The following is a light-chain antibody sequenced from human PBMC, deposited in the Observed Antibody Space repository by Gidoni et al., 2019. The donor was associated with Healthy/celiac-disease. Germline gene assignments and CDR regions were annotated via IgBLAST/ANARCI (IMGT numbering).Light chain of an antibody. CDR3: QQYGSALYS. Sequence: EIVLTQSPGPLSLSPGERATLSCRASQSVSSIYLAWYQQKPGQAPRLLIYGASSRATGIPARFSGSGSGTDFTLTISRLEPEDFAVYYCQQYGSALYSFGQGTKLEIK. J-gene: IGKJ2*03. V-gene: IGKV3-20*01. CDR1: QSVSSIY. CDR2: GAS.